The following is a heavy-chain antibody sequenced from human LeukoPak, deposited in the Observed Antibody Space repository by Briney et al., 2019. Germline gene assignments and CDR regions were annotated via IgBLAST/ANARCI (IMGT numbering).Heavy chain of an antibody. Sequence: PGGSLRLSCAASGFTFDDYTMHWVRQAPGKGLEWVSLITWDGGSTYYADSVKGRFTVSRDNSKNSLYLQMNSLRTEDTALYYCAKLSGRRGFSYMDVWGKGTTVTVSS. CDR3: AKLSGRRGFSYMDV. CDR2: ITWDGGST. J-gene: IGHJ6*03. CDR1: GFTFDDYT. V-gene: IGHV3-43*01. D-gene: IGHD3-3*01.